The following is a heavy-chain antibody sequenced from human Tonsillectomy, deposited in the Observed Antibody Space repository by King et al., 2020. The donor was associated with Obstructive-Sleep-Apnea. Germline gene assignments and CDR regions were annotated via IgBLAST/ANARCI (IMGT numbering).Heavy chain of an antibody. CDR2: IYYSGST. CDR1: GGSISSYY. D-gene: IGHD3-22*01. V-gene: IGHV4-59*01. J-gene: IGHJ4*02. CDR3: AGGLITMIGEASEYYFDY. Sequence: VQLQESGPVLVKPSETLSLTCTVSGGSISSYYWSWIRQPPGKGLEWVGYIYYSGSTNYNPSLKSRVTISVDTSKNQFSLKLSPVTAADTAVYYWAGGLITMIGEASEYYFDYWGQGTLVTVSS.